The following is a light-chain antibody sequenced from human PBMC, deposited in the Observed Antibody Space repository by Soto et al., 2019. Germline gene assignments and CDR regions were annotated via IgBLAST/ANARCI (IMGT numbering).Light chain of an antibody. CDR1: SSDVGGYDY. J-gene: IGLJ1*01. CDR3: SSYTNINTRACV. V-gene: IGLV2-14*01. CDR2: EVI. Sequence: QSALTQPASVSGSPGQSITISCTGTSSDVGGYDYVSWYQQHPGKAPKLMIFEVINRPSGVSNRFSGSKSGNMASLTISGLQAEDEAEYYCSSYTNINTRACVFGTGTKLTVL.